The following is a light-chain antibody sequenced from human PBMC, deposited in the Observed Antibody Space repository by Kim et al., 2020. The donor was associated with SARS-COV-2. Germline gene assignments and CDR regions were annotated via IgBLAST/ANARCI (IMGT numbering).Light chain of an antibody. Sequence: DIQMTQSPSSLAASVGDRVTIACRASQSINTYLNWYQQKPGKAPKLLIYAASTLQSAVPSRFSGSGSGTDFTLTISSLQPEDFATYYCQQSHTAPLLTFGGGTKVDIK. J-gene: IGKJ4*01. CDR1: QSINTY. V-gene: IGKV1-39*01. CDR2: AAS. CDR3: QQSHTAPLLT.